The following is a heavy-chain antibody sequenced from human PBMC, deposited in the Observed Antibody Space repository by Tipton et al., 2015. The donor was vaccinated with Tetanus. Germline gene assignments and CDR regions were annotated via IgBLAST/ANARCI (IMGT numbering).Heavy chain of an antibody. J-gene: IGHJ6*02. Sequence: QLVQSGAEVKKPGASVKVSCKASGYTFTGYYMYWVRQAPGQGLEWMGWIDPNSGGTVYAQKCQGRVTMTRDTSIRTAYMELRSLRSDDKAVYYCARDRGDYIYYGMDVWGPGTTVTVS. CDR2: IDPNSGGT. CDR1: GYTFTGYY. D-gene: IGHD3-22*01. CDR3: ARDRGDYIYYGMDV. V-gene: IGHV1-2*02.